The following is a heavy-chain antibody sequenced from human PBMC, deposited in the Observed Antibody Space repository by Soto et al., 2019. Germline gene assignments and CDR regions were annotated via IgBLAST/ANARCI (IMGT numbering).Heavy chain of an antibody. CDR3: AKDRCGSCYSFDH. D-gene: IGHD2-15*01. CDR2: MNPNSGNT. V-gene: IGHV1-8*01. J-gene: IGHJ4*02. Sequence: GASVKVSCKASGYTFTSYDINWVRQATGQGLEWMGWMNPNSGNTAYAQKFQGRVTMTRNTSISTAYMELNSLRSEDSALYYCAKDRCGSCYSFDHWGQGTLVTVSS. CDR1: GYTFTSYD.